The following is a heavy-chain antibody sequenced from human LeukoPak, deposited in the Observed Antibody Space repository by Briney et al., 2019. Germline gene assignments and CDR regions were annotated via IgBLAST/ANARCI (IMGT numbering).Heavy chain of an antibody. J-gene: IGHJ6*02. Sequence: PSETLSLTCTVSGGSISSYYWSWIRQPAGKGQECIVRIYTSGSTNYNPSLKSRVTMSVDTSKNQFSLKLSSVTAADTAVYYCARDEGSRAGMVATAGMDVWGQGTTVTVSS. V-gene: IGHV4-4*07. CDR2: IYTSGST. CDR1: GGSISSYY. CDR3: ARDEGSRAGMVATAGMDV. D-gene: IGHD5-12*01.